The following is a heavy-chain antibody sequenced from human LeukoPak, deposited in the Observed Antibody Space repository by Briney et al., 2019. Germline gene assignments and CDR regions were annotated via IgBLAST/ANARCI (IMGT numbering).Heavy chain of an antibody. CDR3: ARGRSSSWYYY. D-gene: IGHD6-13*01. CDR1: GYTLTELS. V-gene: IGHV1-2*02. Sequence: ASVKVSCKVSGYTLTELSMHWVRQAPGQGLEWMGWINTNSGGTNYAQKFQGRVTMTRDTSISTAYMELSRLRSDDTAVYYCARGRSSSWYYYWGQGTLVTVSS. J-gene: IGHJ4*02. CDR2: INTNSGGT.